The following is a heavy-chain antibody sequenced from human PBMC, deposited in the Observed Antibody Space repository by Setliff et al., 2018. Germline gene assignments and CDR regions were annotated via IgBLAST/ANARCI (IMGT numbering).Heavy chain of an antibody. CDR1: GFTFSSYW. D-gene: IGHD3-22*01. J-gene: IGHJ4*02. CDR2: VSGSGGST. V-gene: IGHV3-23*01. CDR3: ARDATYYYDTSGHYSDYFDY. Sequence: PGGSLRLSCAASGFTFSSYWMSWVRQAPGKGLGWVSGVSGSGGSTFYADSVKGRFTISRDNSKNTIYLQMNSLRADDTAVYYCARDATYYYDTSGHYSDYFDYWAQGTLVTVSS.